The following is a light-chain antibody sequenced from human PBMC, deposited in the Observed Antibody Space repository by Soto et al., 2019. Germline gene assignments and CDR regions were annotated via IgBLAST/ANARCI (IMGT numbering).Light chain of an antibody. V-gene: IGKV3-20*01. CDR3: QQYGSSPT. CDR1: QSVSSDH. J-gene: IGKJ2*01. CDR2: EAS. Sequence: EIVLTQSPGTLSLSPGARATLSCRASQSVSSDHLAWYQQKPGQAPRLLIYEASSRAPGIPDRFSGSGSATDFALTISRLEPEDFAVYYCQQYGSSPTFGQGTNVEIK.